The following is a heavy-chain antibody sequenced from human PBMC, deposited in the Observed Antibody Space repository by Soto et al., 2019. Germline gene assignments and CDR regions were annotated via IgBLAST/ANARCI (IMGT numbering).Heavy chain of an antibody. D-gene: IGHD3-22*01. CDR3: ARDRYYDSSGSYYFDY. V-gene: IGHV3-30-3*01. J-gene: IGHJ4*01. CDR2: ISYDGSNK. Sequence: GGSLRLSCAASGFTFSSYAMHWVRQAPGKGLEWVAVISYDGSNKYYADSVKGRFTISRDNSKNTLYLQMNSLRAEDTAVYYCARDRYYDSSGSYYFDYWG. CDR1: GFTFSSYA.